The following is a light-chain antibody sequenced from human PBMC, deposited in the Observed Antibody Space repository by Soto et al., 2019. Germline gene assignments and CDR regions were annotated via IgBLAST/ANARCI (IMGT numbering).Light chain of an antibody. Sequence: QSVLTQPASVSGSPGQSITISCTGTSSDFGNYNLVSWYQQHPGKVPKLILFEVNKRPSGVSGRCSGSKSGNTASLTISGLQAEDEAYYYCCSFTSSNTHVFGTGNKMTVL. CDR1: SSDFGNYNL. V-gene: IGLV2-23*02. CDR3: CSFTSSNTHV. CDR2: EVN. J-gene: IGLJ1*01.